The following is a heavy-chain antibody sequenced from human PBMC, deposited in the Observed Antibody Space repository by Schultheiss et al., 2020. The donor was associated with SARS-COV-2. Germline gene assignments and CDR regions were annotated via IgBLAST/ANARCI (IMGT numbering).Heavy chain of an antibody. V-gene: IGHV3-13*05. CDR1: GFTFSSYD. CDR3: AREYDSSGYLTLGYYYGMDV. J-gene: IGHJ6*02. D-gene: IGHD3-22*01. CDR2: IGTAGDP. Sequence: GESLKISCAASGFTFSSYDMHWVRQATGKGLEWVSAIGTAGDPYYPGSVKGRFTISRDNSKNTLYLQMNSLRAEDTAVYYCAREYDSSGYLTLGYYYGMDVWGQGTTVTVSS.